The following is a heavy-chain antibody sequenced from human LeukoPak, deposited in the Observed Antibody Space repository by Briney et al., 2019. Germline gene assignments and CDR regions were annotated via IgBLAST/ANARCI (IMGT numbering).Heavy chain of an antibody. CDR2: ISGSGGST. V-gene: IGHV3-23*01. CDR3: AKNGLAFLSSLVAFDI. Sequence: PGGSLRLSCAASGFTFSGYAMSWVRQAPGKGLERVSAISGSGGSTYYADSVKGRFTISRDNSKNTLYLQMNSLRAEDTAVYYCAKNGLAFLSSLVAFDIWGQGTMVTVSS. J-gene: IGHJ3*02. D-gene: IGHD3-3*02. CDR1: GFTFSGYA.